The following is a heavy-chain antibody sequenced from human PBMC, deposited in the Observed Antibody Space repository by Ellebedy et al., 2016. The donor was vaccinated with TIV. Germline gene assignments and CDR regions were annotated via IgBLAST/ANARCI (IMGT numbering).Heavy chain of an antibody. CDR1: GFTFSDAW. J-gene: IGHJ6*02. D-gene: IGHD2-2*01. V-gene: IGHV3-15*01. CDR2: IKRRTDGGTT. CDR3: TTHCASISCLHLFSTGRWYYYYGMDV. Sequence: PGGSLRLSCAASGFTFSDAWMSWVRQAPGKGLEWVGRIKRRTDGGTTDYAAPVKGRFTISRDDSKNTLYLQMNSLKTEDAAVYYCTTHCASISCLHLFSTGRWYYYYGMDVWGQGTTVSVSS.